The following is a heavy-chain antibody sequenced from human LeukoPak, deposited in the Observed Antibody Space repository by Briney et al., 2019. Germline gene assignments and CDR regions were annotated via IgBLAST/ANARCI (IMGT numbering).Heavy chain of an antibody. CDR2: ISGSGGST. Sequence: GGSLRLSCAASGFTFSSYAMSWVRQAPGKGLEWVSAISGSGGSTYYADSVKGRFTISRDNSKNTLYLQMNSLRAEDTAVYYCARPPRGYSYQLPDYWGQGTLVTVSS. J-gene: IGHJ4*02. D-gene: IGHD5-18*01. CDR3: ARPPRGYSYQLPDY. V-gene: IGHV3-23*01. CDR1: GFTFSSYA.